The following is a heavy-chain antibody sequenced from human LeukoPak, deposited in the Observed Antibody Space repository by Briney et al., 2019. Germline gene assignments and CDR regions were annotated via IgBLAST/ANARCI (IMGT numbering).Heavy chain of an antibody. CDR2: ISGSGGSK. CDR3: AKWRGMSTYCGGDCFPNDAFDI. D-gene: IGHD2-21*01. CDR1: GFTFSSYA. J-gene: IGHJ3*02. V-gene: IGHV3-23*01. Sequence: GGSLRLSCAASGFTFSSYAMSWVRQAPGKGLEWVSAISGSGGSKYYAASVKGRFTISRDNSKNTLYLQMNSLRAEDTAVYYCAKWRGMSTYCGGDCFPNDAFDIWGQGTMVTVSS.